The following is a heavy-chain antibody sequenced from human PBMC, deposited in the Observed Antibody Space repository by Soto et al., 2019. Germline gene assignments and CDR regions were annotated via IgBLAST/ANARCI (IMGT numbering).Heavy chain of an antibody. CDR3: AKDYRGPCMSPAVDWLLDS. Sequence: LRLSCTASGLTSSRFAMSWVGQAPGKGLEWLSGISGSGATTYYADSVKSRFTISRDNSKSTLYLQMNSLGVDGTAVHFCAKDYRGPCMSPAVDWLLDSWLDGPLVTVSS. J-gene: IGHJ5*01. CDR1: GLTSSRFA. V-gene: IGHV3-23*01. CDR2: ISGSGATT. D-gene: IGHD3-9*01.